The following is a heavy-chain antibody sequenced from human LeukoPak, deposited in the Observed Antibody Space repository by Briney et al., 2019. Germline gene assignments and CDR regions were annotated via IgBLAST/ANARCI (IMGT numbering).Heavy chain of an antibody. J-gene: IGHJ4*02. CDR1: GFTFSSYA. CDR2: ISGSGGST. Sequence: GGSLRLSCAASGFTFSSYAMSWVRQAPGKGLEWVSAISGSGGSTYYADSVKGRFTISRDNAKNTLYLQMNSLRAEDTAVYFCAQTTTVPDCFDYWGQGTLVTVSS. CDR3: AQTTTVPDCFDY. V-gene: IGHV3-23*01. D-gene: IGHD4-17*01.